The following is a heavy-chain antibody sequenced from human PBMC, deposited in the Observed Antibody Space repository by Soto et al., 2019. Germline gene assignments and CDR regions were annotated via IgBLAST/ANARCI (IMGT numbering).Heavy chain of an antibody. D-gene: IGHD2-15*01. V-gene: IGHV3-33*01. CDR1: GFTFSSHG. CDR3: TRDCDDRWSGCDFDY. J-gene: IGHJ4*02. CDR2: IWYDGNNK. Sequence: QVQLVESGGGVVQPGRSLRLSCSASGFTFSSHGMHWVRQAPGKGLEWVSTIWYDGNNKYYVDSVKGRFTISRDNSKNTLYLQMNSLRPEDTAVYYCTRDCDDRWSGCDFDYWGQGTLVTVSS.